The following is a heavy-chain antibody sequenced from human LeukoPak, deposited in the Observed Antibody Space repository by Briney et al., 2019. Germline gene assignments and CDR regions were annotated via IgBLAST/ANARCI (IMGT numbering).Heavy chain of an antibody. Sequence: PGGSLRLSCAASGFTFDDYAMHWVRQAPGKGLEWVSGISWNSGSIGYADSVKGRFTISRDNAKNSLYLQMNSLRAEDTAVYYCARSGTAATMQRIDYWGQGTLVTVSS. D-gene: IGHD2-15*01. CDR2: ISWNSGSI. CDR1: GFTFDDYA. V-gene: IGHV3-9*01. J-gene: IGHJ4*02. CDR3: ARSGTAATMQRIDY.